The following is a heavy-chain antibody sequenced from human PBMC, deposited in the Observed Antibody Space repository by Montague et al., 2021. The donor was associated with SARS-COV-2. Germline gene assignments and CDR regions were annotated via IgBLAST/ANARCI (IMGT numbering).Heavy chain of an antibody. J-gene: IGHJ6*02. CDR2: IDHSRNT. CDR3: ARGRNPSLAYAYGSLRIVYFDLDV. D-gene: IGHD3-3*01. V-gene: IGHV4-34*01. CDR1: GGSFSGYY. Sequence: SETLSLTCAVYGGSFSGYYWSWIRQVPGKGLEWIGEIDHSRNTDHNPSLKSRVTISVDTSKNQFSLNLISVTAADTAVYYCARGRNPSLAYAYGSLRIVYFDLDVWGQGTTVNVSS.